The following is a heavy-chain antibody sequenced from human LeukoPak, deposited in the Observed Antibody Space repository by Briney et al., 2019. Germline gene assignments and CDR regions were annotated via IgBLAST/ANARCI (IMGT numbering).Heavy chain of an antibody. CDR3: ARGGYGANDDAFDI. Sequence: GGSLRLSCAASGFTFSSYSMNWVRQAPGKGLEWVSYISSSTNTIYYADSEKGRFTISRDNAKNSLFLQMNSLRDEDTAVYYCARGGYGANDDAFDIWGQGTMVTVSS. CDR1: GFTFSSYS. D-gene: IGHD4-23*01. V-gene: IGHV3-48*02. CDR2: ISSSTNTI. J-gene: IGHJ3*02.